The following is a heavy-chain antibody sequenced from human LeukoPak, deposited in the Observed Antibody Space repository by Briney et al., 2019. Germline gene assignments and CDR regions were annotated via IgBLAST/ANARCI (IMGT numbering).Heavy chain of an antibody. CDR1: GYSFTNYW. V-gene: IGHV5-51*01. D-gene: IGHD1-26*01. Sequence: GESLKISCKGSGYSFTNYWIGWVRQMPGKGLEWMGIIYPADSDTRYSPSFQDQLTISADKSISTAYLQWSSLKASDTAMYYCARQDRPSRREPHWHFDLWGRGTLVTVSS. CDR2: IYPADSDT. CDR3: ARQDRPSRREPHWHFDL. J-gene: IGHJ2*01.